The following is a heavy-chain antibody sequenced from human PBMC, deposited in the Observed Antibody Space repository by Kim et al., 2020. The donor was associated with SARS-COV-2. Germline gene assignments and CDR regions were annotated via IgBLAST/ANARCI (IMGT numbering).Heavy chain of an antibody. CDR3: ARRFRGSNHGPFGFDY. J-gene: IGHJ4*02. V-gene: IGHV4-61*01. CDR1: GGSVSSGSYY. Sequence: SETLSLTCTVSGGSVSSGSYYWSWIRQPPGKGLEWIGYMYYSGSTTYNPSLKSRVTISVDTSRNQFSLKLRSVTAADTAVYYCARRFRGSNHGPFGFDYWGQGTLVIVSS. CDR2: MYYSGST. D-gene: IGHD1-26*01.